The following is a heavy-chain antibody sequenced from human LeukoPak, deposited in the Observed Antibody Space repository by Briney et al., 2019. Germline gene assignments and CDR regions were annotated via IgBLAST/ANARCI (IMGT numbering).Heavy chain of an antibody. CDR3: AKATGYLL. D-gene: IGHD1-14*01. J-gene: IGHJ4*02. CDR2: ISGRGDST. Sequence: GGSLRLSCAASGFTFSSYAMSWVRQAPGKGLEWVSTISGRGDSTYYADSVKGRFTISRDNSKNTLYLQMNSLRADDTAVYYCAKATGYLLWGQGTLVTVSS. V-gene: IGHV3-23*01. CDR1: GFTFSSYA.